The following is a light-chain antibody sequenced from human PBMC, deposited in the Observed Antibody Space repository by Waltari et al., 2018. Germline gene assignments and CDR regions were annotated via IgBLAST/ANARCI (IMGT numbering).Light chain of an antibody. J-gene: IGLJ1*01. CDR3: SSYTSSSTLV. CDR1: SSDVGCSNY. CDR2: DVS. V-gene: IGLV2-14*01. Sequence: QSALTQPASVSGSPGQSITISCTGTSSDVGCSNYVPWYQQHPGKAPKLMIYDVSNRPSGVSNRFSGSKSGNTASLTISGLQAEDEADYYCSSYTSSSTLVFGTGTKVTVL.